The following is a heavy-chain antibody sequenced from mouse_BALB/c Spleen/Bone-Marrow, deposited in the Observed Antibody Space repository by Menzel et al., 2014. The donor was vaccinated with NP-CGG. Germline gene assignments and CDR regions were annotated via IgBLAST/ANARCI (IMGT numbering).Heavy chain of an antibody. J-gene: IGHJ4*01. V-gene: IGHV1S126*01. CDR1: GYSFTSDW. CDR2: IDPSDSET. CDR3: ARGAVAMDY. Sequence: QVQLKQSGPQLVRPGASVKISCKASGYSFTSDWMHWVRQRPGQSLEWIGMIDPSDSETRINQKFKDKATLPVDKSSSTAYMQLSSPTFEDSAVYYCARGAVAMDYWGQGTSVTVSS.